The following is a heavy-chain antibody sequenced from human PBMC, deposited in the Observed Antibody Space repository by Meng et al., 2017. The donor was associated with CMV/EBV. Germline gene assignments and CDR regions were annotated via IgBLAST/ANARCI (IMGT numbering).Heavy chain of an antibody. CDR1: TFSSYA. V-gene: IGHV3-23*01. Sequence: TFSSYAMSWVRQAPGKGLEWVSAISGSGGSTYYADSVKGRFTISRDNSKNTLYLQMNSLRAEDTAVYYCAKDPAVYWGYCSSTSCLDYWGQGTLVTVSS. J-gene: IGHJ4*02. D-gene: IGHD2-2*01. CDR3: AKDPAVYWGYCSSTSCLDY. CDR2: ISGSGGST.